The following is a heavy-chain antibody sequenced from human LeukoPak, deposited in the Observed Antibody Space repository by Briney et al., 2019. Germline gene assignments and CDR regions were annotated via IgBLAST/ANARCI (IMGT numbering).Heavy chain of an antibody. J-gene: IGHJ6*04. CDR3: ARGPNSDV. V-gene: IGHV4-38-2*02. CDR2: FCRSGGT. D-gene: IGHD4-23*01. CDR1: GFSVSDIYC. Sequence: SETLSLTCTVSGFSVSDIYCWGWIRQPPGMGLEWIGTFCRSGGTYYNPSLKSRVTISVDTSKNQFSLKLSSVTAADTAVYYCARGPNSDVWGKGTTVTVSS.